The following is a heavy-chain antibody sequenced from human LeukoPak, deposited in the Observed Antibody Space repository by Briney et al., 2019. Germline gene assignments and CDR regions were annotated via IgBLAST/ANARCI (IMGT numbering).Heavy chain of an antibody. D-gene: IGHD3-22*01. CDR2: ISGSGGST. CDR1: GFTFSSYA. Sequence: GGPLRLSCAASGFTFSSYAMSWVRQAPGKGLEWVSSISGSGGSTYYADSVKGRFTISRDNSKNTLYLQMNSLRAEDTAVYYCAKDPHKYYYDSSGYYYYFDYWGQGTLVTVSS. CDR3: AKDPHKYYYDSSGYYYYFDY. V-gene: IGHV3-23*01. J-gene: IGHJ4*02.